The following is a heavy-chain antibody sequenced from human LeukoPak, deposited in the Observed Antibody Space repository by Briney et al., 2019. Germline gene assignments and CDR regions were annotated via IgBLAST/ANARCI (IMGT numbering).Heavy chain of an antibody. Sequence: GASVKVSCKVSGYTLTELSMHWVRQAPGKGLEWMGGFDPEDGETIYAQKFQGRVTMTEDTSTDTAYMELSSLRSEDTAVYYRATGRYYYDSSGYYGDYWGQGTLVTVSS. V-gene: IGHV1-24*01. CDR1: GYTLTELS. D-gene: IGHD3-22*01. J-gene: IGHJ4*01. CDR3: ATGRYYYDSSGYYGDY. CDR2: FDPEDGET.